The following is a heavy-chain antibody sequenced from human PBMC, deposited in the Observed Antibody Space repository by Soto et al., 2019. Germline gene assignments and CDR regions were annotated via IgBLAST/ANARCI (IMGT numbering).Heavy chain of an antibody. CDR3: ARRYFRTESCHGNDGFDV. CDR1: GFTFSSSM. J-gene: IGHJ3*01. Sequence: GGSLRLSCTPSGFTFSSSMIHWIRQAPGKGLEWVAVMSYNGISQYYADSVKGRFTVSRDNSKSTTYLQMNSLRAEDTALYYCARRYFRTESCHGNDGFDVWGQGTMVTVSS. CDR2: MSYNGISQ. D-gene: IGHD2-15*01. V-gene: IGHV3-30*04.